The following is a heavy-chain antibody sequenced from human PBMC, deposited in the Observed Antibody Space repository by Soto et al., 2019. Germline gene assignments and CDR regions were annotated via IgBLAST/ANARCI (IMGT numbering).Heavy chain of an antibody. CDR3: AKRMSYSSSRWYFDY. Sequence: EVQLLESGGGLVQSGGSLRLSCAASGFTFSSYAMSWVRQAPGKGLEWVSASRAGGGSTYYADSVMGRFTSSIDNSKNTLYLQMNSLRAEDTAVYYCAKRMSYSSSRWYFDYWGQGTLVTVS. J-gene: IGHJ4*02. V-gene: IGHV3-23*01. CDR1: GFTFSSYA. D-gene: IGHD6-13*01. CDR2: SRAGGGST.